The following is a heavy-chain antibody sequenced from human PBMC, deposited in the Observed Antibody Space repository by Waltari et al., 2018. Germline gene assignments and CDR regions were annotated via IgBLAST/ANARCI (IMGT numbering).Heavy chain of an antibody. J-gene: IGHJ5*02. Sequence: QMQLVQSGPEVKKPGTSVKVSCKASGFTFTSSAVQWVRQARGQRLEWIGGIVVGSGNTNYAQKFQERVTITRDMSTSTAYMELSSLRSEDTAVYYCAAFGGPTVTWWFDPWGQGTLVTVSS. CDR3: AAFGGPTVTWWFDP. CDR1: GFTFTSSA. D-gene: IGHD4-17*01. CDR2: IVVGSGNT. V-gene: IGHV1-58*01.